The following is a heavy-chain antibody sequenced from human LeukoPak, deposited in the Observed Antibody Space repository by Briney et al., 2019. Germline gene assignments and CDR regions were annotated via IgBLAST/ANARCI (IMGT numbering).Heavy chain of an antibody. V-gene: IGHV3-7*01. Sequence: GGSLRLSCAASGFTFSDYWMSWVRQAPGKGLEWVATIDQDGRDKFSVDSVKGRFTISRDNARNSMYLQMKSLRVEDTAVYYCAKTSLGRLDPWGQGALVAVSS. J-gene: IGHJ5*02. CDR3: AKTSLGRLDP. D-gene: IGHD7-27*01. CDR2: IDQDGRDK. CDR1: GFTFSDYW.